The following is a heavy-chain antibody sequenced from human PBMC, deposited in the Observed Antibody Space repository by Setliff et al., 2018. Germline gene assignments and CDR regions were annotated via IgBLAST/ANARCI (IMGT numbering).Heavy chain of an antibody. CDR1: DDFFNFGHW. D-gene: IGHD3-10*01. CDR3: ARCSAGDNNSWYPYFFDS. V-gene: IGHV4-4*02. J-gene: IGHJ4*01. CDR2: ISHTGST. Sequence: SETLSLTCTVSDDFFNFGHWLSWVRQSPGRGLQWIGDISHTGSTNYNPSLRSQVTVSVDKSKNQFSLKVDSVTDADTAVYFCARCSAGDNNSWYPYFFDSWGRGTLVTVSS.